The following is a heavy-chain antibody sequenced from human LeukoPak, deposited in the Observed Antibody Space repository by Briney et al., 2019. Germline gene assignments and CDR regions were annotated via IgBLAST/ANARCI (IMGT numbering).Heavy chain of an antibody. J-gene: IGHJ6*03. V-gene: IGHV3-11*04. CDR3: ARDEQQLGNVGLDYYYMDV. CDR2: ISSSGSTI. Sequence: GGSLRLSCAASGFTFSDYYMSWIRQAPGKGLEWVSYISSSGSTIYYADSVKGRFTISRDNAKNSLYLQMNSLRAEDTAVYYCARDEQQLGNVGLDYYYMDVWGKGTTVTVSS. CDR1: GFTFSDYY. D-gene: IGHD6-13*01.